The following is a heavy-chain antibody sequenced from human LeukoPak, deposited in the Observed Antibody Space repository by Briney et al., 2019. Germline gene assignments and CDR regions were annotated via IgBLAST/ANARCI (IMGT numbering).Heavy chain of an antibody. CDR3: ARVSYYYYYMDV. Sequence: SETLSLTCTVSGGSISSYYWSWIRQPPGKGLEWIGYIYYSGSTNYNPSLKSRVTISVDTSKNQFSLKLSSVTAADTAVYYCARVSYYYYYMDVWGKGTTVTVSS. J-gene: IGHJ6*03. CDR2: IYYSGST. V-gene: IGHV4-59*01. CDR1: GGSISSYY.